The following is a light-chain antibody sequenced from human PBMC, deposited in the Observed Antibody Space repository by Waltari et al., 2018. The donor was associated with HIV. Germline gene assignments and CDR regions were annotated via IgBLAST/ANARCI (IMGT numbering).Light chain of an antibody. Sequence: DIQMTQSPPSLSASVGDRVTITCQASQDIRNFLNWYQQKPGQVPKLLMYDASNLETGVPSRFSGSGSGTDFTLTISSLQPDDIATYYCQQYNNVPLTFGGGTKVEIK. J-gene: IGKJ4*01. CDR1: QDIRNF. V-gene: IGKV1-33*01. CDR2: DAS. CDR3: QQYNNVPLT.